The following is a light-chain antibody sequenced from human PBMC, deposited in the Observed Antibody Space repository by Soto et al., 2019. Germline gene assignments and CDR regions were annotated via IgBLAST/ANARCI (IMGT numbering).Light chain of an antibody. CDR1: QSVGSY. J-gene: IGKJ2*01. Sequence: EIVLTQSPATLSLSPGERATLSCRASQSVGSYLAWYQQKPGQAPRLLIYDASNRATGIPARFSGSGSGTDFTLTISSLEPEDLAVYYCQQRSNWPPRYTFGQGTKLEIK. CDR3: QQRSNWPPRYT. V-gene: IGKV3-11*01. CDR2: DAS.